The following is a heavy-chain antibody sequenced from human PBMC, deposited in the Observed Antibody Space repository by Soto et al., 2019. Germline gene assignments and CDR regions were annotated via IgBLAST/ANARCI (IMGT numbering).Heavy chain of an antibody. CDR2: IYYTGST. D-gene: IGHD3-16*01. CDR3: AREVSTHVGS. CDR1: GGSISSGGYY. J-gene: IGHJ4*02. V-gene: IGHV4-31*03. Sequence: QVQLQESGPGLVKPSQTLSLTCSVSGGSISSGGYYWNWIRQLPGKGMEWIGCIYYTGSTYNNPSLKSRVTISVDTSKNQFSLILRSVTAADTAVYYCAREVSTHVGSWGQGILVTVSS.